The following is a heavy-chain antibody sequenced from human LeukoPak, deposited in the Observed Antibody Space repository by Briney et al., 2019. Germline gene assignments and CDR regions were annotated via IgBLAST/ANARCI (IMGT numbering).Heavy chain of an antibody. J-gene: IGHJ6*02. D-gene: IGHD3-22*01. CDR3: ARVAPRNSGYYSNYYYYGMDV. V-gene: IGHV1-18*01. CDR2: ISAYNGNT. Sequence: ASVKVSCKASGYTFTSYGISWVRQAPGQGLEWMGWISAYNGNTNYAQKLQGRVTMTTDTSTSTAYVELRSLRSDDTAVYYCARVAPRNSGYYSNYYYYGMDVWGQGTTVTVSS. CDR1: GYTFTSYG.